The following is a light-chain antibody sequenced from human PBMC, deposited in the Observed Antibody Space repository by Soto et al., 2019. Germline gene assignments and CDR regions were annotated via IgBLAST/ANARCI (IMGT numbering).Light chain of an antibody. CDR1: QSFSSY. CDR2: EAS. CDR3: QQRSNWLGT. V-gene: IGKV3-11*01. J-gene: IGKJ2*01. Sequence: EIVLTQSPATLSLSPGERATLSCRASQSFSSYLAWYQQKPVQAPRLLIYEASNRATGIPARFSGSGSGTDVTLTISSLEPEDFAVYSCQQRSNWLGTFGQGTKLEIK.